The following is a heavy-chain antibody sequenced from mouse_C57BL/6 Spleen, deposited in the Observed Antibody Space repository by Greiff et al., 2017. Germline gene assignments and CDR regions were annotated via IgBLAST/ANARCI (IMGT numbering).Heavy chain of an antibody. CDR2: IDPNSGGT. Sequence: VQLQQPGAELVKPGASVQMSCKASGYTFTSYWMHWVKQRPGRGLEWIGRIDPNSGGTKYNEKFKRKATLTVDKPSSTAYMQLSSLTSEDSAVYYCARSDYYGSIPYYFDYWGQGTTRTVSS. CDR1: GYTFTSYW. J-gene: IGHJ2*01. D-gene: IGHD1-1*01. CDR3: ARSDYYGSIPYYFDY. V-gene: IGHV1-72*01.